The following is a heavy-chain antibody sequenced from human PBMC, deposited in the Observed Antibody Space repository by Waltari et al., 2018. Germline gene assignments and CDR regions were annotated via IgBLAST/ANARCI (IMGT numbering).Heavy chain of an antibody. J-gene: IGHJ4*02. CDR3: AKSPAYDFWSGYYYYFDY. CDR1: GFTFSSYA. CDR2: ISGSGGST. D-gene: IGHD3-3*01. Sequence: EVQLLESGGGLVQPGGSLRLSCAASGFTFSSYAMSWVRQAPGKGLEWVSAISGSGGSTYYADSVKGRFTISRDNSKNTLYLQMNSLRAEDTAVYYCAKSPAYDFWSGYYYYFDYWGQGTLVTVSS. V-gene: IGHV3-23*01.